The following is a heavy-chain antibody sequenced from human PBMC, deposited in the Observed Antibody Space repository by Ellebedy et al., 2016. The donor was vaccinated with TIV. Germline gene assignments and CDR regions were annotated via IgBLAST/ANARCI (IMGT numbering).Heavy chain of an antibody. Sequence: GESLKISCTASGFTFGDYGMMWFRQASGKGLEWVAFIRSKTYGGTTEYAASVECRFTISRDDSKSSAYLQMNSLKTEDTAVYFCARKRLGDLWPWGQGTLVTVSS. CDR2: IRSKTYGGTT. D-gene: IGHD3-10*01. CDR3: ARKRLGDLWP. J-gene: IGHJ5*02. V-gene: IGHV3-49*03. CDR1: GFTFGDYG.